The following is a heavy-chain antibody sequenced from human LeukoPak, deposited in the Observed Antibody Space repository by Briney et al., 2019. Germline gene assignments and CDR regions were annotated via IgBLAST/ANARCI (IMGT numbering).Heavy chain of an antibody. CDR1: GYTFTGYY. CDR2: INPNSGGT. D-gene: IGHD6-19*01. V-gene: IGHV1-2*02. Sequence: ASVMVSCKASGYTFTGYYMHWVRQAPGQGLEWMGWINPNSGGTNYAQKFQGRVTMTRDTSISTAYMELSRLRSDDTAVYYCASHGIAVAGRFFDYWGQGTLVTVSS. J-gene: IGHJ4*02. CDR3: ASHGIAVAGRFFDY.